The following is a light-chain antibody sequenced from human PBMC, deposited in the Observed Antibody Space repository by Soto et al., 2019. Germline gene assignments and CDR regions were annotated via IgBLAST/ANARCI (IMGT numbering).Light chain of an antibody. CDR3: LLSYNDDRV. CDR2: EAS. V-gene: IGLV7-46*01. J-gene: IGLJ2*01. Sequence: QAVVTQEPSVTVSPGGTVTLTCGSSTGAVTSGHFPYWFQQKPGQAPRTLIYEASNKYSWTPARFSGSLLGGKAALTLSGAQPEDEADYYCLLSYNDDRVFDGGTKVTVL. CDR1: TGAVTSGHF.